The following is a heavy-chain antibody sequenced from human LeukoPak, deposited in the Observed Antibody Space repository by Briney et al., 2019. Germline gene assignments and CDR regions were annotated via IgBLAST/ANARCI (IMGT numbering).Heavy chain of an antibody. J-gene: IGHJ4*02. Sequence: SETLSLTCTVSGGSISSYYWSWIRQPPGKGLEWIGYIYYSGSTNYNPSLKSRVTTSVDKSKNQFSLKLSSVTAADTAVYYCARAVAGTKFDYWGQGTLVTVSS. V-gene: IGHV4-59*12. CDR1: GGSISSYY. CDR3: ARAVAGTKFDY. CDR2: IYYSGST. D-gene: IGHD6-19*01.